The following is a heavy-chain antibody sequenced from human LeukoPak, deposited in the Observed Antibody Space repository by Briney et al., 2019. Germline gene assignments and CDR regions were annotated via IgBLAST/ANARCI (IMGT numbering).Heavy chain of an antibody. CDR1: GGTFSSYA. D-gene: IGHD6-13*01. J-gene: IGHJ4*02. CDR2: IIPIFGTA. Sequence: ASVKVSCKASGGTFSSYAISWVRQAPGQGLEWMGGIIPIFGTANYAQKFQGRVTITADESTSTAYMELSSLRSEDTAVHYCARGREKQQLHLDYWSQGTLVTVSS. V-gene: IGHV1-69*01. CDR3: ARGREKQQLHLDY.